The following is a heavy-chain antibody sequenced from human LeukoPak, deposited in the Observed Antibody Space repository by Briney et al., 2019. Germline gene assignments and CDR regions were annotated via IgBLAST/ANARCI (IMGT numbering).Heavy chain of an antibody. J-gene: IGHJ3*02. CDR3: AREGGGYCSGGSCYSLSYDAFDI. CDR1: GFTFSSYS. D-gene: IGHD2-15*01. Sequence: QTGGSLRLSCAASGFTFSSYSMNWVRQAPGKGLEWVSYISSSSSTIYYADSVKGRFTISRDNAKNSLYLQMNSLRAEDTAVYYCAREGGGYCSGGSCYSLSYDAFDIWGQGTMVTVSS. V-gene: IGHV3-48*04. CDR2: ISSSSSTI.